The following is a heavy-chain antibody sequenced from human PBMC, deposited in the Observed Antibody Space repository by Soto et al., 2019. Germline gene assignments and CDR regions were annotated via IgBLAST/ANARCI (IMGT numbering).Heavy chain of an antibody. CDR3: AREAGSSRYYYGLDV. Sequence: ELQLVETGGGLMQPGGSLRLSCAASGFTVNTNYMTWVRQAPGKGLEWVSVIHSDGSTYYADSVKGRFTISRDNSKNTLVLQLNSLRAEDTAVYHCAREAGSSRYYYGLDVWGQGTTVTVSS. V-gene: IGHV3-53*02. CDR1: GFTVNTNY. CDR2: IHSDGST. D-gene: IGHD3-10*01. J-gene: IGHJ6*02.